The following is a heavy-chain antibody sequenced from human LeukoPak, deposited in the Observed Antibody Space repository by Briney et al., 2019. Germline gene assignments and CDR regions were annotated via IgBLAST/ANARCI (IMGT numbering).Heavy chain of an antibody. CDR1: GGSISSYY. CDR3: ARAYDFWSGFPYY. D-gene: IGHD3-3*01. J-gene: IGHJ4*02. CDR2: IYYSGST. Sequence: SETLSLTCTVSGGSISSYYWSWIRQPPGKGLEWIGYIYYSGSTNYNPSLKSRVTISVDTSKNQFSLKLSSVTAADTAVYYCARAYDFWSGFPYYWGQGTLVTVSS. V-gene: IGHV4-59*12.